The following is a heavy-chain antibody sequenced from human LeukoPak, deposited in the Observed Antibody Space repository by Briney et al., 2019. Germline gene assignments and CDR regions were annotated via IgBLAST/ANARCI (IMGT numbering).Heavy chain of an antibody. D-gene: IGHD5-12*01. CDR1: GGTFSSYA. J-gene: IGHJ4*02. V-gene: IGHV1-69*04. Sequence: ASVKVSCKASGGTFSSYAISWVRQAPGQGLEWMGRIIPILGMANYAQKFQGRVTITADKSTSTAYMELSSLRSEDTAVYYCASGAPTTAGYYFDYWGQGTLVTVSS. CDR2: IIPILGMA. CDR3: ASGAPTTAGYYFDY.